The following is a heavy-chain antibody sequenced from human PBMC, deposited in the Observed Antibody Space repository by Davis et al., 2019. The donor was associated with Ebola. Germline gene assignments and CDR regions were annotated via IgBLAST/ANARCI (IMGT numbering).Heavy chain of an antibody. V-gene: IGHV3-23*01. CDR1: GFRFTNYA. CDR3: AREGVTVFGVIDYHMDV. J-gene: IGHJ6*03. Sequence: GESLKISCAASGFRFTNYAMSWVRQAPGKGLEWVSSIRGSGGTTYSSDSVRGRFTISRDNSKNTLYIQMNRLRAEDTAVYYCAREGVTVFGVIDYHMDVWGKGTTVTVSS. CDR2: IRGSGGTT. D-gene: IGHD3-3*01.